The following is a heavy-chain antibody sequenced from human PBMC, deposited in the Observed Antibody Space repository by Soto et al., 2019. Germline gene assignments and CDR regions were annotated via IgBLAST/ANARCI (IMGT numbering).Heavy chain of an antibody. CDR2: INHSGST. CDR1: GGSFSGYY. D-gene: IGHD3-10*01. V-gene: IGHV4-34*01. J-gene: IGHJ4*02. CDR3: ATRHRTPHYYGSGSYGVFDY. Sequence: QVQLQQWGAGLLKPSETLSLTCAVYGGSFSGYYWSWIRQPPGKGLEWNGEINHSGSTNYNPYLKSRVTISVDTSKNQFSLKLSSVTAADTAVYYCATRHRTPHYYGSGSYGVFDYWGQGTLVTVSS.